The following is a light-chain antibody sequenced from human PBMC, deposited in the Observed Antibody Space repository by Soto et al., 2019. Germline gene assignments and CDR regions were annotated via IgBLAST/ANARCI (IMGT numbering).Light chain of an antibody. J-gene: IGKJ1*01. CDR2: DAS. CDR1: QNIDSW. V-gene: IGKV1-5*01. CDR3: QQYNNYPWT. Sequence: DIQMTQSPSTLSASVGDRVTITCRASQNIDSWLAWYQQEPGKAPNLLIYDASSLESGVPSRFSGSGSGTDFTLTISSLQPDDFATYYCQQYNNYPWTFGQGTKAEIK.